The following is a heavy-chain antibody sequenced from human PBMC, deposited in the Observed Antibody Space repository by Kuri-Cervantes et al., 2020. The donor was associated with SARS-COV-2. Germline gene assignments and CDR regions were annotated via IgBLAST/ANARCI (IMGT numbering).Heavy chain of an antibody. V-gene: IGHV4-61*01. CDR1: GGSVSSGSYY. CDR3: ARTHYATLLDI. J-gene: IGHJ3*02. D-gene: IGHD2-2*01. CDR2: IYYSGST. Sequence: GSLRLSCTVSGGSVSSGSYYWSWIRQPPGKGLEWIGYIYYSGSTNYNPSLKSRVTISVDTSKNQFSLKLSSVTAADTAVYYCARTHYATLLDIWGQGTMVTVSS.